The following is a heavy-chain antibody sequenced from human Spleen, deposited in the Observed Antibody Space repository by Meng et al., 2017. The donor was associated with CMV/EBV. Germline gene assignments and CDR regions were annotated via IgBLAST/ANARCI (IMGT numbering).Heavy chain of an antibody. J-gene: IGHJ4*02. D-gene: IGHD2-2*01. CDR3: ARSFLESGDIVVVPLFDY. CDR1: GFSFSRSW. CDR2: IKQDGSEK. V-gene: IGHV3-7*01. Sequence: GESLKISCATSGFSFSRSWMSWVRQAPGKGLEWVANIKQDGSEKYYVDSVKGRFTISRDNAKNSLYLQMNSLRAEDTAVYYCARSFLESGDIVVVPLFDYWGQGTLVTVSS.